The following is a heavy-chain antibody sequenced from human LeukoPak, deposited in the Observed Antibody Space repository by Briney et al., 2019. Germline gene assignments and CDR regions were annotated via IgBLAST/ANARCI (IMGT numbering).Heavy chain of an antibody. V-gene: IGHV7-4-1*02. CDR3: ARVGGFGERGMDV. D-gene: IGHD3-10*01. Sequence: GASVKVSCKASGYTFTTYPVNWVRQAPGQGLEWMGWINPNGGNPTYAQDFIGRFVFSLDTSVSTAYLQISSLKAEDTAVYYCARVGGFGERGMDVWGQGTTVTVSS. J-gene: IGHJ6*02. CDR2: INPNGGNP. CDR1: GYTFTTYP.